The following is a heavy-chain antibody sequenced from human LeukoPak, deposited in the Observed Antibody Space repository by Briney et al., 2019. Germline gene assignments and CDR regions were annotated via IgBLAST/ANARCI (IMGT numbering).Heavy chain of an antibody. CDR3: ARGSYSYGNAFDY. Sequence: SSETLSLTCTVSGYSISSGYYWGWIRQPPGKGLEWIGSIYHSGSTYYNPSLKSRVTISVDTSKNQFSLKLSSVTAADTAVYYCARGSYSYGNAFDYWGQGTLVTVSS. D-gene: IGHD5-18*01. V-gene: IGHV4-38-2*02. CDR2: IYHSGST. CDR1: GYSISSGYY. J-gene: IGHJ4*02.